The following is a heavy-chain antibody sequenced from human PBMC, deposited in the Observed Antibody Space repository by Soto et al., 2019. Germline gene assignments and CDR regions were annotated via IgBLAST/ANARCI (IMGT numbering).Heavy chain of an antibody. CDR2: ISYDGSNK. D-gene: IGHD1-1*01. V-gene: IGHV3-30-3*01. J-gene: IGHJ4*02. Sequence: GGSLRLSCAASGLTFSSYAMHWVRQAPGKGLEWVAVISYDGSNKYYADSVKGRFTISRDNSKNTLYLQMNSLRAEDTAVYYCGSEQLAVLRGVLDYWGQGTLVTV. CDR1: GLTFSSYA. CDR3: GSEQLAVLRGVLDY.